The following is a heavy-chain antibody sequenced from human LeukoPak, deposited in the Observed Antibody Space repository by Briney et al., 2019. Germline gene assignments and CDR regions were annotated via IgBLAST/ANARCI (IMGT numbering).Heavy chain of an antibody. Sequence: SETLSLTCTVSGGSISRYYWSWIRQPPGMGLEWIGYIYSSGSTNYNPSLKSRVTKSVDTSKNQFSLKLSSVTAADTAVYYCARRSPLRFLDYWGRGTLVTVSS. CDR2: IYSSGST. D-gene: IGHD3-3*01. V-gene: IGHV4-59*08. CDR3: ARRSPLRFLDY. J-gene: IGHJ4*02. CDR1: GGSISRYY.